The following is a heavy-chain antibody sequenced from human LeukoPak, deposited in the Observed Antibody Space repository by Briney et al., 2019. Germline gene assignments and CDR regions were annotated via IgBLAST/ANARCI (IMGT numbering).Heavy chain of an antibody. CDR1: GGSISSYY. V-gene: IGHV4-59*01. J-gene: IGHJ4*02. Sequence: PSETLSLTCPVSGGSISSYYWSWIRQPPGKGLEWIGYIYYSGSTNYNPSLKSRVTISVDTSKNQYSLKLSSVTAADTAVYYCASGYGSSGRFDYWGQGTLVTVSS. CDR3: ASGYGSSGRFDY. CDR2: IYYSGST. D-gene: IGHD3-10*01.